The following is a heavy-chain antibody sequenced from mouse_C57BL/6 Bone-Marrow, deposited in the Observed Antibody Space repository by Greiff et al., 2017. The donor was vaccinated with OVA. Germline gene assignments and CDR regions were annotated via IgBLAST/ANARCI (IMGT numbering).Heavy chain of an antibody. CDR3: ARSGYY. Sequence: QVQLKQPGAELVRPGTSVKLSCKASGYTFTSYWMHWVKQRPGQGLEWIGVIDPSDSYTNYNQKFKGKATLTVDTSSSTAYMQLSSLTSEDSAVYYCARSGYYWGQGTTLTVSS. J-gene: IGHJ2*01. V-gene: IGHV1-59*01. CDR1: GYTFTSYW. CDR2: IDPSDSYT.